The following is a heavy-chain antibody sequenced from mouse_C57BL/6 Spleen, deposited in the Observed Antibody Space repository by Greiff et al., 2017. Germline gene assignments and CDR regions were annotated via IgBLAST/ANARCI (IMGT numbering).Heavy chain of an antibody. D-gene: IGHD2-12*01. Sequence: QVQLKQPGAELVMPGASVKLSCKASGYTFTSYWMHWVKQRPGQGLEWIGEIDPSDSYTNYNQKFKGKSTLTVDKSSSTTYMQLSSLTSEDSAVYYCARSNDGFAYWGQGTLVTVSA. CDR3: ARSNDGFAY. CDR1: GYTFTSYW. V-gene: IGHV1-69*01. CDR2: IDPSDSYT. J-gene: IGHJ3*01.